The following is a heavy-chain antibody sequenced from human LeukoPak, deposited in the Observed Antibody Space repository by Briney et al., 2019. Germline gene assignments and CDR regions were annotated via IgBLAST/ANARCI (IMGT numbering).Heavy chain of an antibody. V-gene: IGHV1-2*02. CDR3: AREAYLEARPQTWFDP. D-gene: IGHD6-6*01. J-gene: IGHJ5*02. CDR1: GYTFTGYY. CDR2: MNPNSGST. Sequence: RASVKVSCKASGYTFTGYYIHWVRQAPGRGLEWMGWMNPNSGSTWFAQKFQGRVTMSRDTSITTAYMELSRLRSDDTAMYFCAREAYLEARPQTWFDPWGQGTLVTVSS.